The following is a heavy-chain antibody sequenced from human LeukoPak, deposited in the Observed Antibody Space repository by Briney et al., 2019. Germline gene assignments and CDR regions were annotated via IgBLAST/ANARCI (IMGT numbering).Heavy chain of an antibody. J-gene: IGHJ6*02. Sequence: GGSLRLSCAASGFTFNSYAMHWIRQAPGKWLEWVAVMSYDGFNQYYADSVKGRFTISRDNSKNSLYLQLNSLRAEDTAVYYCARDWSSKFPYYYGMDVWGQGTTVTVSS. V-gene: IGHV3-30-3*01. CDR3: ARDWSSKFPYYYGMDV. CDR2: MSYDGFNQ. CDR1: GFTFNSYA. D-gene: IGHD4-11*01.